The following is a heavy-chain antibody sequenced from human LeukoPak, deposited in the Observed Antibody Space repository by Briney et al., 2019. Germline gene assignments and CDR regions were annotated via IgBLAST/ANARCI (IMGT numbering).Heavy chain of an antibody. CDR2: ISYDGSNK. CDR1: GFTFSTYW. V-gene: IGHV3-30-3*01. J-gene: IGHJ4*02. D-gene: IGHD3-22*01. CDR3: ARDSAFHAMIVVVIGLFDY. Sequence: QTGGSLRPSCATSGFTFSTYWMSWVRQAPGKGLEWVAVISYDGSNKYYADSVKGRFTISRDNSKNTLYLQMNSLRAEDTAVYYCARDSAFHAMIVVVIGLFDYWGQGTLVTVSS.